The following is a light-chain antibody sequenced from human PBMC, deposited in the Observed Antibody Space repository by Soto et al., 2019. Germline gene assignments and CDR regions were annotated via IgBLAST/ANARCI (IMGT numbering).Light chain of an antibody. CDR3: QQYNNWPLYT. J-gene: IGKJ2*01. CDR1: QSVSSN. Sequence: ETVMTQSPASLSVSPGERATLSCRASQSVSSNLAWYQQKSGQAPRLLLYGASTRATGIPDRFSGSGSGTDFTLTISSLQSEDVAVYYCQQYNNWPLYTFGQGTKVDIK. CDR2: GAS. V-gene: IGKV3-15*01.